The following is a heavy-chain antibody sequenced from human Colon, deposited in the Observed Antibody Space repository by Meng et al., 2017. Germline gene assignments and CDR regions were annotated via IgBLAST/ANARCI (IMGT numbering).Heavy chain of an antibody. D-gene: IGHD5-24*01. CDR3: AREQFNRGYGFDI. CDR2: IYYSGST. J-gene: IGHJ3*02. CDR1: GGSISTSSDY. Sequence: QLRGRESGPGLVKPLDTLSPPCPVSGGSISTSSDYWGWIRQPPGKGLEWIGNIYYSGSTYYNPSLKSRVTISVDRSKNQFSLKLTSVTAADTAVYYCAREQFNRGYGFDIWGQGTMVTVSS. V-gene: IGHV4-39*07.